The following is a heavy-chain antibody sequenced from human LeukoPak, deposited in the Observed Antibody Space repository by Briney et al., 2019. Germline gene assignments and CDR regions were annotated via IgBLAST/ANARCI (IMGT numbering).Heavy chain of an antibody. J-gene: IGHJ5*02. CDR3: ARRRPLYGDYYNWFDP. CDR1: DGSISNSGYY. Sequence: SETLSLTCTVSDGSISNSGYYWGWIRQPPGKGLEWIGSIYYSGSTYYNPSLKSRVTISVDPSKNQFSLKLSSVTAADTAVYYCARRRPLYGDYYNWFDPWGQGTLVTVSS. D-gene: IGHD4-17*01. CDR2: IYYSGST. V-gene: IGHV4-39*01.